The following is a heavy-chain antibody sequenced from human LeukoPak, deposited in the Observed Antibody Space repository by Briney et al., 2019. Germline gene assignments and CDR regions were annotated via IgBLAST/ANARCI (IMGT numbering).Heavy chain of an antibody. V-gene: IGHV3-11*01. J-gene: IGHJ5*02. D-gene: IGHD2-15*01. CDR3: ARDLEGYCSGGSCYSWFDP. CDR1: GFTFSDYY. CDR2: ISSSGSTI. Sequence: GGSLRLSCAASGFTFSDYYMSWIRQAPGKGLEWVSYISSSGSTIYYADSVKGRFTISRDNAKNSLYLQMNGLRAEDAAVYYCARDLEGYCSGGSCYSWFDPWGQGTLVTVSS.